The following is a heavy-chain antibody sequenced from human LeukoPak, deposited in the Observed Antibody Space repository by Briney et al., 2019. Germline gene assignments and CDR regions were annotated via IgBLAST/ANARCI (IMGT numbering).Heavy chain of an antibody. CDR1: GVTFSSYS. D-gene: IGHD3-16*02. CDR2: IKSRTGGGTT. CDR3: TKFFLGRRDYVWESYRYLAFDI. V-gene: IGHV3-15*01. Sequence: GGSLRLSCAASGVTFSSYSMNWVRQAPGKGLEWVGHIKSRTGGGTTASAAPVKGRPTISSDGSKHTLHLQMNSLKTEDTAVYYCTKFFLGRRDYVWESYRYLAFDIWGHGTMVTVSS. J-gene: IGHJ3*02.